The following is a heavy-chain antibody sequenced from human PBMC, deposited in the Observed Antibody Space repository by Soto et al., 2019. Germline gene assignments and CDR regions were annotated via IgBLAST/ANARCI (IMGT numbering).Heavy chain of an antibody. Sequence: TSEPLSLTYAVYDGSFTGFHWTWIRRPPGKGLEWIGEINHSGSTNYNPSLTRRVTISVDTSKNQFSLKLNSVTAADTAVYYCVRFSGIPVWGQGTLVTVSS. CDR1: DGSFTGFH. CDR3: VRFSGIPV. V-gene: IGHV4-34*01. D-gene: IGHD1-1*01. J-gene: IGHJ4*02. CDR2: INHSGST.